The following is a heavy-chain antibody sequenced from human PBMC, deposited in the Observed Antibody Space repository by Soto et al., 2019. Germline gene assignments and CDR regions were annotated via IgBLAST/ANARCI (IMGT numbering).Heavy chain of an antibody. CDR2: IKSGGETT. CDR3: AKNAYYYEMFFDY. CDR1: GFTFGTYG. D-gene: IGHD3-22*01. Sequence: GGSLRLSCAGSGFTFGTYGMSWVRLAPGRGLEWVSAIKSGGETTYYPDSVKGRFTISRDNSKNTLYLQMNSLRAEDTAVYYCAKNAYYYEMFFDYWGQGTLVTVSS. J-gene: IGHJ4*02. V-gene: IGHV3-23*01.